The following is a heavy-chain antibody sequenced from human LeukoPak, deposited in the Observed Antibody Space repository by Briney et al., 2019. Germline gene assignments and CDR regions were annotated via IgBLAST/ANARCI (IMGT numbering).Heavy chain of an antibody. CDR3: ARAETVKYYYGMDV. CDR1: GGSISSYY. D-gene: IGHD4-11*01. J-gene: IGHJ6*02. CDR2: IYYSGST. Sequence: PSETLSLTCTVSGGSISSYYWSWIRQHPGKGLEWIGYIYYSGSTYYNPSLKSRVTISVDTSKNRFSLKLSSVTAADTAVYYCARAETVKYYYGMDVWGQGTTVTVSS. V-gene: IGHV4-59*06.